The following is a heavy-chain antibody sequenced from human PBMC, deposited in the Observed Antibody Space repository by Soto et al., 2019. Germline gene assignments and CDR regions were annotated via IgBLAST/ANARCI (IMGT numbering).Heavy chain of an antibody. V-gene: IGHV4-59*08. Sequence: SETLSLTCTVPGGSISSSYWSWIRQPPGKGLEWIGYIYYSGSTNYNPSLKSRVTISVDTSKNQFSLKLSSVTAADTAVYYCAVGSSGFYYIYWGQGIQVTVS. CDR1: GGSISSSY. D-gene: IGHD1-26*01. J-gene: IGHJ4*02. CDR2: IYYSGST. CDR3: AVGSSGFYYIY.